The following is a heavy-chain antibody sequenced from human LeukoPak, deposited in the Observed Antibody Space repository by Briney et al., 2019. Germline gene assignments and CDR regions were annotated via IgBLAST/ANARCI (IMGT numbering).Heavy chain of an antibody. CDR1: GFTFSSYS. CDR3: ARGRSITLLRGVAMSDGFDI. D-gene: IGHD3-10*01. Sequence: GGSLRLSCAASGFTFSSYSMNWVRQAPGKGLEWVSFIGTSGTYISYGDSMKGRFSISRDNAKNSLSLQMNGLRAEDTAVYYCARGRSITLLRGVAMSDGFDIWGQGTMVTVSS. V-gene: IGHV3-21*01. J-gene: IGHJ3*02. CDR2: IGTSGTYI.